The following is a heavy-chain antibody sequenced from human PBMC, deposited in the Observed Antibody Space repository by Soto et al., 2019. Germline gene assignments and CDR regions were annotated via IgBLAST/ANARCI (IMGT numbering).Heavy chain of an antibody. Sequence: QDQLVQSGAEVKKPGSSVKVSCKASGGTFSSHTFSWVRQAPGQGLEWMGRIIPALGTATYAQKFQGRVTITADESATTAYMELNSLRSEDTAVYYCARPAFGDYWYFDRWGRGTLVTVSS. CDR2: IIPALGTA. J-gene: IGHJ2*01. V-gene: IGHV1-69*08. CDR3: ARPAFGDYWYFDR. D-gene: IGHD4-17*01. CDR1: GGTFSSHT.